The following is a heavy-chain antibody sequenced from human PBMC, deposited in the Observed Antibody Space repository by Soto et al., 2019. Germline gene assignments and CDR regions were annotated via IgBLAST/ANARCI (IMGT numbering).Heavy chain of an antibody. CDR2: ISSSSSYI. CDR1: GFTFSSYS. J-gene: IGHJ5*02. Sequence: EVQLVESGGGLVKPGGSLRLSCAASGFTFSSYSMNWVRQAPGKGLEWVSSISSSSSYIYYADSVKGRFTISRDNAKNSLYLQRDRLRAEGTAVYVWGRVGGVDIGATIGRFEPLGQGTLVTVSS. V-gene: IGHV3-21*01. CDR3: GRVGGVDIGATIGRFEP. D-gene: IGHD5-12*01.